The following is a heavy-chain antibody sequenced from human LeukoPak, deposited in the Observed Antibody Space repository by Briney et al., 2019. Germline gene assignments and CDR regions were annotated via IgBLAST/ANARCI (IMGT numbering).Heavy chain of an antibody. V-gene: IGHV1-18*01. J-gene: IGHJ4*02. CDR2: ISAYNGNT. D-gene: IGHD5-24*01. CDR3: ARGRLSDDVEMATISDY. CDR1: GYTFTSYG. Sequence: ASVKVSCKASGYTFTSYGISWVRQAPGQGLEWMGWISAYNGNTNYAQKLQGRVTMTTDTPTSTAYMELRSLRSDDTAVYYCARGRLSDDVEMATISDYWGQGTPVTVSS.